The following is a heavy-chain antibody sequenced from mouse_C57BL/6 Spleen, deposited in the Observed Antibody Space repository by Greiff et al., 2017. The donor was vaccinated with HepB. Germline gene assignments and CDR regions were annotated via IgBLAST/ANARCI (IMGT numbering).Heavy chain of an antibody. D-gene: IGHD2-3*01. J-gene: IGHJ1*03. CDR1: GYTFTDYE. Sequence: QVQLQQSGAELVRPGASVTLSCKASGYTFTDYEMHWVKQTPVHGLEWIGAIDPETGGTAYNQKFKGKAILTADKSSSTAYMELRSLTSEDSAVYYCTRPIYDGTDVWGTGTTVTVSS. V-gene: IGHV1-15*01. CDR2: IDPETGGT. CDR3: TRPIYDGTDV.